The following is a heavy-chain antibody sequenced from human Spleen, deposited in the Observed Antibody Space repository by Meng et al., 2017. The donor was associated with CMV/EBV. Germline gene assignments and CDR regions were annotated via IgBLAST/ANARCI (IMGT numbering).Heavy chain of an antibody. D-gene: IGHD5-18*01. Sequence: FSGFSPTPSGVGVGWVRQPPGKALEWLALIYSNDDQRYSPSLKSRLTITKDTSKNQVVLTMTNMDPVDTATYYCARGYIYGSTWFDPWGQGTLVTVSS. CDR2: IYSNDDQ. CDR1: GFSPTPSGVG. V-gene: IGHV2-5*01. J-gene: IGHJ5*02. CDR3: ARGYIYGSTWFDP.